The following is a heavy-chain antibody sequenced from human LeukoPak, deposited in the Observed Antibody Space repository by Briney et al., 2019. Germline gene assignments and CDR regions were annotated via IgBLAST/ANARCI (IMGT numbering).Heavy chain of an antibody. Sequence: SETLSLTCTVSGGSISNYHWSWIRQPAGKGLGWIGQIHTSGSTNYNPPLKSRVTMSIDTTEDQVSLTIRSVTAADTAFYYCARRDISSGWSFDYWGQGTLVAVSS. CDR2: IHTSGST. D-gene: IGHD6-19*01. CDR3: ARRDISSGWSFDY. J-gene: IGHJ4*02. CDR1: GGSISNYH. V-gene: IGHV4-4*07.